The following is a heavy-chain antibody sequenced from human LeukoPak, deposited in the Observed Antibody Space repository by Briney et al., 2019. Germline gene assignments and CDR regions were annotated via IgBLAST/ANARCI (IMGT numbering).Heavy chain of an antibody. V-gene: IGHV3-30*19. CDR1: GFTFSSYG. CDR3: AREVAVSGTENGAFNV. J-gene: IGHJ6*02. D-gene: IGHD6-19*01. Sequence: GRSLRLSCAASGFTFSSYGMHWVRQAPGKGLEWVAVISFDGTNKYYADSVKGRLTISRDNSENTLHLQMNSLRAEDTAVYFCAREVAVSGTENGAFNVWGPGTTVTVSS. CDR2: ISFDGTNK.